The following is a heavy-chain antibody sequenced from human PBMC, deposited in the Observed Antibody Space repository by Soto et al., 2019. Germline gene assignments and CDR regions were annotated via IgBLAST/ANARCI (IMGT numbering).Heavy chain of an antibody. CDR2: IWYDGSCK. V-gene: IGHV3-33*01. CDR1: GFTFSNCA. D-gene: IGHD3-9*01. Sequence: QVQLVESGGGVVQPGRSLRLSCTASGFTFSNCAMHWVRRAPGKGLEWVAVIWYDGSCKYYADSVKGRFTISRDNSKNTMYLQMNSLRAEDTAVYYCARDSDRTGYTFDDWGQGTLVTVSS. CDR3: ARDSDRTGYTFDD. J-gene: IGHJ4*02.